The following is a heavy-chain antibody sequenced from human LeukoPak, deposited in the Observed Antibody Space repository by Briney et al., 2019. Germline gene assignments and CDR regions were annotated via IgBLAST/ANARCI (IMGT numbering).Heavy chain of an antibody. V-gene: IGHV4-34*01. J-gene: IGHJ5*02. CDR1: GASFNAFQ. Sequence: SETLSLTCAVSGASFNAFQWSWIRQSPGKGLEWIGDVNPSGGTSYTPSLKSRLTISIDMSKNQSSLNLRSLTAADTAVYFCARLRRHTIIPGPQKPSWFDAWGRGILVTVSS. CDR2: VNPSGGT. D-gene: IGHD3-10*01. CDR3: ARLRRHTIIPGPQKPSWFDA.